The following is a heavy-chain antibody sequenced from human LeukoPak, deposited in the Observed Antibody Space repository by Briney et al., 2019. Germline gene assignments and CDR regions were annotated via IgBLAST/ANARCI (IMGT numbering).Heavy chain of an antibody. CDR3: ARHEPYRVPVAGTYYSYPMDV. J-gene: IGHJ6*02. CDR1: GGSISSYY. D-gene: IGHD6-19*01. V-gene: IGHV4-59*08. CDR2: IHYSGST. Sequence: PSETLSLTCTVSGGSISSYYWSWIRQPPGKGLEWIAYIHYSGSTNYNPSLKSRLTISVDTSKNQFSLKLTSVTAADTAVYYCARHEPYRVPVAGTYYSYPMDVWGQGTTVTVSS.